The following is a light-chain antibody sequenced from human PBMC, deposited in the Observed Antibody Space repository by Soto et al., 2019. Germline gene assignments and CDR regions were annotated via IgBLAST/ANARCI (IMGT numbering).Light chain of an antibody. CDR3: QVWDGRTV. V-gene: IGLV3-9*01. J-gene: IGLJ3*02. Sequence: SYELTQPLSVSVALGQTARITCGGNNIGSKNVHWYQQKPGQAPVLVIYRDSNRPSGIPERFSGSNSGNTATLTISRAQAGDEADYYCQVWDGRTVFGGGTKLTVL. CDR2: RDS. CDR1: NIGSKN.